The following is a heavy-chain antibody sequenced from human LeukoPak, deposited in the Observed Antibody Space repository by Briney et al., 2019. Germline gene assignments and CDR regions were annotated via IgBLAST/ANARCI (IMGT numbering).Heavy chain of an antibody. V-gene: IGHV3-23*01. CDR1: GFTFSSYA. CDR3: ARDSDSGSYMDY. J-gene: IGHJ4*02. D-gene: IGHD1-26*01. CDR2: ISGSGGST. Sequence: GGSLKLSCAASGFTFSSYAMSWVRQAPGKGLEWVSAISGSGGSTYYADSVKGRFTISRDNSKNSLYLQMNSLRAEDTAVYYCARDSDSGSYMDYWGQGTLVTVSS.